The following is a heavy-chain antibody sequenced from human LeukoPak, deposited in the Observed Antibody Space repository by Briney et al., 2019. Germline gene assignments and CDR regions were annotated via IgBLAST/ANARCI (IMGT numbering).Heavy chain of an antibody. Sequence: ASVKVSCKASGYTFTNHAIHWVRQVPGQGLEWMAWIDAASGNTKYSQKFQGRVNMARDTSASIVYMELSDLRSEDTAVYYCARPGASSPGNWFDSWGQGTLVTVSS. CDR2: IDAASGNT. CDR3: ARPGASSPGNWFDS. J-gene: IGHJ5*01. V-gene: IGHV1-3*01. CDR1: GYTFTNHA. D-gene: IGHD6-13*01.